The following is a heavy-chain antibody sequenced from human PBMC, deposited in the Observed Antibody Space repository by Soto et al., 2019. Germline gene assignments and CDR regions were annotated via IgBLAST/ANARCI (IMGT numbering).Heavy chain of an antibody. J-gene: IGHJ3*02. CDR1: GFTFSSYW. V-gene: IGHV3-7*01. Sequence: PGGSMRLSCAASGFTFSSYWMSWVRQAPGKGLEWVANIKQDGSEKYYVDSVKGRFTISRDNAKNSLYLQMNSLRAEDTAVYYCASRIAARPSGAFDIWGQGTMVTVSS. CDR3: ASRIAARPSGAFDI. D-gene: IGHD6-6*01. CDR2: IKQDGSEK.